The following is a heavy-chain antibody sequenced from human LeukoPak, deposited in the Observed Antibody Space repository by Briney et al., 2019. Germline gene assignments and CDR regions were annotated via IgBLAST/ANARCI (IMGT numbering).Heavy chain of an antibody. CDR2: IYYSGST. V-gene: IGHV4-59*01. D-gene: IGHD6-19*01. CDR3: ARVTSGWTRFDY. CDR1: GGSISSYY. Sequence: SETLSLTCTVSGGSISSYYWSWIRQPPGEGLEWIGYIYYSGSTNYNPSLKSRVTVSINTSKNQFSLKLRSVTAADTAVYYCARVTSGWTRFDYWGQGTLVTVSS. J-gene: IGHJ4*02.